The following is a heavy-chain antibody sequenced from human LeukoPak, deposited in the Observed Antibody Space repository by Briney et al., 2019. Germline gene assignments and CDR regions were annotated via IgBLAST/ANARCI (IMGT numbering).Heavy chain of an antibody. J-gene: IGHJ4*02. CDR3: AKSVAGGSYYFDY. V-gene: IGHV3-30*18. Sequence: PGGSLRLSCAASGFTFSSYGMHWVRQAPGKGLEWVAVISYDGSNKYYADSVKGRFTISRDNSKNTLYLQMNSLRAEDTAVYYCAKSVAGGSYYFDYWGQGTLVTVSS. D-gene: IGHD1-26*01. CDR2: ISYDGSNK. CDR1: GFTFSSYG.